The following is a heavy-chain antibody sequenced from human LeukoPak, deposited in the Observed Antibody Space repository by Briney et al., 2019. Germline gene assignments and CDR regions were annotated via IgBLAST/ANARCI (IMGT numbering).Heavy chain of an antibody. Sequence: GGSLRLSCAASGFTFSSYAMSWVRQAPGKGLEWVSDISSSGGSTYYADSVKGRFTISRDNSKNTLYLQMNSLRAEDTAVYYCATLPDDYDYVWGSYRDFDYWGQETLVTVSS. D-gene: IGHD3-16*02. J-gene: IGHJ4*02. CDR1: GFTFSSYA. CDR3: ATLPDDYDYVWGSYRDFDY. V-gene: IGHV3-23*01. CDR2: ISSSGGST.